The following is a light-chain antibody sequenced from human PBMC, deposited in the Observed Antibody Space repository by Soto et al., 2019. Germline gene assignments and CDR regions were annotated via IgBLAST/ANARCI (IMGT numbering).Light chain of an antibody. J-gene: IGLJ1*01. Sequence: QSVLTQPPSASGSPGQSVTISCTGTSSDVGGYNYVSWYQQHPGKAPKLMIYEVTKRPSGVPDRFSGSKSGNTASLTVSGLQAEDDADYYCSSYAGSLYVFGTGTKLTVL. V-gene: IGLV2-8*01. CDR2: EVT. CDR1: SSDVGGYNY. CDR3: SSYAGSLYV.